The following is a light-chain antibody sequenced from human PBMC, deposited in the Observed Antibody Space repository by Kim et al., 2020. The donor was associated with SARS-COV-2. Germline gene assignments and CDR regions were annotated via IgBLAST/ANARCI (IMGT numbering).Light chain of an antibody. J-gene: IGKJ1*01. CDR1: QRVSSNY. V-gene: IGKV3-20*01. Sequence: EIVLTQSPGTLSLSPGERATLSCRASQRVSSNYLAWYQQKPGQAPRLLIYGASSRATGIPDRFSGSGSGTDFTLTITRLEPEDFAVYYWQQYSSSPATFGQGNKVDIK. CDR3: QQYSSSPAT. CDR2: GAS.